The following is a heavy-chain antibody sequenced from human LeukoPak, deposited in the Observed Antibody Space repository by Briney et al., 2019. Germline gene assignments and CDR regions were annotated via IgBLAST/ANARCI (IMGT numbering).Heavy chain of an antibody. V-gene: IGHV4-59*01. CDR1: GGSINSYY. Sequence: PSETLSLTCTVSGGSINSYYWSWIRQPPGKGLEWIGYIYYSGNTIYNPSLKSRVTMSVDTSQNQFSLKLISVTAADTAVYYCARSGYYDSGVYKWWFDPWGQGTLVTVSS. CDR2: IYYSGNT. CDR3: ARSGYYDSGVYKWWFDP. J-gene: IGHJ5*02. D-gene: IGHD3-22*01.